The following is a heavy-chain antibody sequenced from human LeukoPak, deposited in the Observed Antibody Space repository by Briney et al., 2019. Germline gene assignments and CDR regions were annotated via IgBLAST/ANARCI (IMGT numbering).Heavy chain of an antibody. J-gene: IGHJ3*02. CDR2: ISRNGGST. CDR3: VKESGFMVAPNSAFDI. Sequence: GGSLRLSCSASGFTFNSYPVHWVRQAPGKGLEYVSGISRNGGSTYYADSVKGRFTISRDNSKNTLYLQMSSLRAEDTAVYYCVKESGFMVAPNSAFDIWGQGTMVTVPS. V-gene: IGHV3-64D*06. D-gene: IGHD4/OR15-4a*01. CDR1: GFTFNSYP.